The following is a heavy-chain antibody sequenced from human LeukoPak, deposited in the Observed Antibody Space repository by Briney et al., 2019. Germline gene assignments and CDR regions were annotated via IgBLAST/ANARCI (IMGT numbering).Heavy chain of an antibody. CDR2: ISSSGSTI. CDR1: GFIFSTYS. J-gene: IGHJ3*02. Sequence: PGGSLRLSCTASGFIFSTYSMNWVRQAPGKGLEWVSYISSSGSTIYYADSVKGRFTISRDNAKNSLYLQMNSLRAEDTAVYYCARDGKAVAVAFDIWGQGTMVTVSS. D-gene: IGHD6-19*01. CDR3: ARDGKAVAVAFDI. V-gene: IGHV3-48*04.